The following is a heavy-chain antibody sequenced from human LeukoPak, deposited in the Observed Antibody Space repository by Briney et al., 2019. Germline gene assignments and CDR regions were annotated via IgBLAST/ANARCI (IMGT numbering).Heavy chain of an antibody. D-gene: IGHD1-26*01. CDR2: ISGSGDST. J-gene: IGHJ4*02. CDR1: GFTFSSYS. Sequence: PGGSLRLSCAASGFTFSSYSMNWVRQAPGKGLEWVSTISGSGDSTYYADSVKGRFTISRDNSKDTLYLQMSSVRVDDTAVYYCARDRGRYYGRGFYWGYYFDSWGQGILVTVST. CDR3: ARDRGRYYGRGFYWGYYFDS. V-gene: IGHV3-23*01.